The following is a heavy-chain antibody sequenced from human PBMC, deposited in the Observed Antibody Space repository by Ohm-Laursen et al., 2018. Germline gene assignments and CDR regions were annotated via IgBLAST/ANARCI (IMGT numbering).Heavy chain of an antibody. CDR1: GFSFDDYA. V-gene: IGHV3-9*01. Sequence: SLRLSCAAFGFSFDDYAMHWVRHGPGKGPEWVSGISWNSGRIGAADSVKGRFTISRDNAKRSLYLQMNSLRPEDTALYYCAKEYSSGGWSRGFDSWGQGTLVTVSS. D-gene: IGHD6-19*01. J-gene: IGHJ4*02. CDR2: ISWNSGRI. CDR3: AKEYSSGGWSRGFDS.